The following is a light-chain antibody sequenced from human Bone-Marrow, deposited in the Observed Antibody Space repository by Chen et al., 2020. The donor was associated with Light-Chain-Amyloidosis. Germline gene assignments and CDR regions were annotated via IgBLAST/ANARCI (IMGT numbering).Light chain of an antibody. Sequence: SYQLTPPPSVSVPPGQTARIHCSGDDLPTKYAYWYQQKPGQAPVLVIHRDTERPSGISERFSGSSSGTTATLTISGVQAEDEADYHCQSADSSGTYEVIFGGGTKLTVL. J-gene: IGLJ2*01. CDR2: RDT. V-gene: IGLV3-25*03. CDR3: QSADSSGTYEVI. CDR1: DLPTKY.